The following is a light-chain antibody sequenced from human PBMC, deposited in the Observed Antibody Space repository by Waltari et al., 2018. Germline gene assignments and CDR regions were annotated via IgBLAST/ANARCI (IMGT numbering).Light chain of an antibody. CDR2: DAF. CDR3: QQRSNWPPLT. V-gene: IGKV3-11*01. CDR1: QSINNY. J-gene: IGKJ3*01. Sequence: EIVLTQSPATLSLSPGERATLSCRASQSINNYLAWYQQKPGQAPRLLIYDAFNRATGIPARFSGSGSGTDFTLIISSLEPEDFAVYYCQQRSNWPPLTFGPGTKVDI.